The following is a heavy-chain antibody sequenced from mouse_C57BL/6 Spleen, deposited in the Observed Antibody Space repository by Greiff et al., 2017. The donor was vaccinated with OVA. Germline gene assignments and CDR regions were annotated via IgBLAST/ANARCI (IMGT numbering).Heavy chain of an antibody. CDR3: ARSFYYGSSYGTLYFDY. Sequence: VQLQQPGAELVKPGASVTMSCKASGYTFTSYWITWVKQRPGQGLEWIGDIYPGSGSTNYNEKFKSKATLTVDTSSSTAYMQLSSLTSEDSAVYYCARSFYYGSSYGTLYFDYWGQGTTLTVSS. J-gene: IGHJ2*01. CDR2: IYPGSGST. D-gene: IGHD1-1*01. V-gene: IGHV1-55*01. CDR1: GYTFTSYW.